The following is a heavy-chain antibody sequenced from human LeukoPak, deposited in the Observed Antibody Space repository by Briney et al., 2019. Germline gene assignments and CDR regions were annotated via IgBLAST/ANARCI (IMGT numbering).Heavy chain of an antibody. CDR3: ARCLYSSGWYVPFDY. J-gene: IGHJ4*02. CDR2: ISSSSITI. V-gene: IGHV3-48*02. Sequence: PGGSLRLSCAASGFSFSTYGMNWVRQAPGKGLEWVSYISSSSITIYYADSVKGRFTISRDNARNSLYLQMNSLRDEDTAVYYCARCLYSSGWYVPFDYWGQGTLVTVSS. CDR1: GFSFSTYG. D-gene: IGHD6-19*01.